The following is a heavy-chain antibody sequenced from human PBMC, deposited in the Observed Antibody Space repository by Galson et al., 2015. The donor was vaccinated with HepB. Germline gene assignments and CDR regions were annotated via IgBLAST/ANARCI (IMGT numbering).Heavy chain of an antibody. V-gene: IGHV1-2*02. CDR1: GYTFTGYY. D-gene: IGHD3-22*01. CDR2: ISHSSGCT. CDR3: ARVCDSSSYYEGGYSYYGMDV. J-gene: IGHJ6*02. Sequence: SVRVSCKASGYTFTGYYMHWVRQAPGQGLEWVAWISHSSGCTNYAQKFQGRVTMTRDTSISTAYMELSRLRSDDTAVYYCARVCDSSSYYEGGYSYYGMDVWGQGTTVTVSS.